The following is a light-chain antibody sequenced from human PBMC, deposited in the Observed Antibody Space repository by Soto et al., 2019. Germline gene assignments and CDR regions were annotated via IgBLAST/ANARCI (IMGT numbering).Light chain of an antibody. CDR1: QGISSY. CDR2: AAS. J-gene: IGKJ5*01. Sequence: QLTQSPSSLSASVGDRVTITCRASQGISSYLAWYQQKPGKAPKLLIYAASTLQSGVPSRFSGSGSGTDFTLTINSLQPEDFATYYCQQLNSYPITFGQGTRLEIK. V-gene: IGKV1-9*01. CDR3: QQLNSYPIT.